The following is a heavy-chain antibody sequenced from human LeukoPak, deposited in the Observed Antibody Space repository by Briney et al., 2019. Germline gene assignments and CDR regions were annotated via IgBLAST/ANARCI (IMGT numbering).Heavy chain of an antibody. CDR2: VYSGGSI. CDR1: GFTVSSSY. D-gene: IGHD6-19*01. CDR3: ARSYNSAWLDY. V-gene: IGHV3-53*04. Sequence: GGSLRLSCAASGFTVSSSYTSWVRQAPGKGLEWVSIVYSGGSIYYADSVKGRFTTSRHNSNNTLDLQMNSVRTEDTAMYYCARSYNSAWLDYWGQGTLVTVSS. J-gene: IGHJ4*02.